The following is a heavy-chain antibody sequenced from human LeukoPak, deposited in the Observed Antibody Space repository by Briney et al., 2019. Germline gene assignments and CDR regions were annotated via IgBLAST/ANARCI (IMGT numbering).Heavy chain of an antibody. CDR1: GGSISSGSYY. CDR2: IYTSGST. CDR3: ARAHSSGYYRY. D-gene: IGHD3-22*01. J-gene: IGHJ4*02. V-gene: IGHV4-61*02. Sequence: KASETLSLTCTVSGGSISSGSYYWSWIRQPAGKGLEWIGRIYTSGSTNYNPSLKSRVTISVDTSKNQFSLKLSSVTAADTAVYYCARAHSSGYYRYWGQGTLVTVSS.